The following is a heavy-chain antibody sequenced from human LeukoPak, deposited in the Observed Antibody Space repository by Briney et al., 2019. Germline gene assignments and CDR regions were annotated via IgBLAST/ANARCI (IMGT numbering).Heavy chain of an antibody. D-gene: IGHD6-19*01. V-gene: IGHV4-39*01. J-gene: IGHJ4*02. CDR1: GGSISSSSYY. CDR2: IYYSGST. Sequence: SETLSLTRTVSGGSISSSSYYWGWIRQPPGKGLEWIGSIYYSGSTYYNPSLKSRVTISVDTSKNQFSLKLSSVTAADTAVYYCARLGYSSGGGDYWGQGTLVTVSS. CDR3: ARLGYSSGGGDY.